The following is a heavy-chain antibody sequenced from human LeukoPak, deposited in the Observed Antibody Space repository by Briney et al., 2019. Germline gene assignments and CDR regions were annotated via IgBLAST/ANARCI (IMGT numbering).Heavy chain of an antibody. Sequence: GGSLRLSCAASGFTFSTYWMHWVRQAPGKGLVWVSRISSDGSIAINADSVEGRFTVSRDNAKNTLYLRMNSLRVEDTAVYYCARADYGGNSDFHYWGQGTLVTVSS. CDR2: ISSDGSIA. D-gene: IGHD4-23*01. V-gene: IGHV3-74*01. CDR1: GFTFSTYW. CDR3: ARADYGGNSDFHY. J-gene: IGHJ4*02.